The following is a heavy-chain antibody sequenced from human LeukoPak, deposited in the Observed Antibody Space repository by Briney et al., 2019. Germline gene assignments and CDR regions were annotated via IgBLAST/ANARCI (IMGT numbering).Heavy chain of an antibody. V-gene: IGHV3-23*01. CDR2: ISGSGGST. CDR1: GFTFSSYA. D-gene: IGHD3-10*01. CDR3: AKDWGVWFRDGDDAFDI. Sequence: TGGSLRLSCAASGFTFSSYAMSWVRQAPGKGLEWVSAISGSGGSTYYADSVKGRFTISRDNSKNTLYLQMNSLRAEDTAVYYCAKDWGVWFRDGDDAFDIWGQGTMVTVSS. J-gene: IGHJ3*02.